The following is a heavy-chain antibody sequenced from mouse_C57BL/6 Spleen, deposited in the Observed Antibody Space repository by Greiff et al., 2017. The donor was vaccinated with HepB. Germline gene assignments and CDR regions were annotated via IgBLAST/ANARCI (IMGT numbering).Heavy chain of an antibody. V-gene: IGHV5-9-1*02. J-gene: IGHJ2*01. CDR2: ISSGGDYI. D-gene: IGHD2-1*01. CDR1: GFTFSSYA. Sequence: EVQVVESGEGLVKPGGSLKLSCAASGFTFSSYAMSWVRQTPEKRLEWVAYISSGGDYIYYADTVKGRFTISRDNARNTLYLQMSILKSEDTAMYYCTRVYYGNSYFDYWGQGTTLTVSS. CDR3: TRVYYGNSYFDY.